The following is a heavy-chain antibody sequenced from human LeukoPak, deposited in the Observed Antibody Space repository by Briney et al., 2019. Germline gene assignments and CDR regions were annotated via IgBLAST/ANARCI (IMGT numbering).Heavy chain of an antibody. J-gene: IGHJ6*02. CDR2: ILYDGSNK. D-gene: IGHD3-16*01. CDR3: ARGLRYYYYYGMDV. CDR1: GFTFSSYA. Sequence: GRSLRLSCAASGFTFSSYAMHWVRQAPGKGLEWVAVILYDGSNKYYADSVKGRFTISRDNAKNSLYLQMNSLRAEDTAVYYCARGLRYYYYYGMDVWGQGTTVTVSS. V-gene: IGHV3-30-3*01.